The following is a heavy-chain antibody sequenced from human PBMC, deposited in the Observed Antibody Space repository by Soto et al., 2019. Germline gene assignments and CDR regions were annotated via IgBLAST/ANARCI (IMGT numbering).Heavy chain of an antibody. CDR3: AHLGSRLLWFGESQNGMDV. Sequence: LETLSLTCTVSGGSISSSSYYWGWIRQPPGKGLEWIGSIYYSGSTYYNPSLKSRVTISVDTSKNQFSLKLSSVTAADTAVYYCAHLGSRLLWFGESQNGMDVWGQGTTVTVSS. J-gene: IGHJ6*02. V-gene: IGHV4-39*01. CDR1: GGSISSSSYY. CDR2: IYYSGST. D-gene: IGHD3-10*01.